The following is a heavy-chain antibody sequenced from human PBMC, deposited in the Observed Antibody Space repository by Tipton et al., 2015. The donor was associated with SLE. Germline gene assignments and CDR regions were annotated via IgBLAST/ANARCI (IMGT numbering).Heavy chain of an antibody. CDR2: IDYSGTT. J-gene: IGHJ4*02. D-gene: IGHD3-16*01. CDR3: ARAIGANYFHF. Sequence: TLSLTCTVSGGSISSNPYYWSWIRQLPGKGLEWIGNIDYSGTTYFNPSLKTRVTISVDTSYIQFSLRLTSVTAADTAVYYCARAIGANYFHFWGQGILVTVSS. V-gene: IGHV4-39*07. CDR1: GGSISSNPYY.